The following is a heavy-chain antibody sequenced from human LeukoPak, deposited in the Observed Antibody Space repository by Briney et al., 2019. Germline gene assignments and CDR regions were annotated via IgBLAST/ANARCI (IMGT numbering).Heavy chain of an antibody. CDR3: ARDIVLRVDTAMAIFDY. J-gene: IGHJ4*02. Sequence: ASVKVSCKASGGTFSSYAISWVRQAPGQGLEWMGRIIPILGIANYAQKFQGRVTITADKSTSTAYMELSSLRSEDTAVYYCARDIVLRVDTAMAIFDYWGQGTLVTVSS. CDR1: GGTFSSYA. V-gene: IGHV1-69*04. D-gene: IGHD5-18*01. CDR2: IIPILGIA.